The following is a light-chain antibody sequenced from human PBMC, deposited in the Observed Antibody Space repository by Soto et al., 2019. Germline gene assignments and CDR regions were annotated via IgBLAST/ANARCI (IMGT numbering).Light chain of an antibody. CDR3: MQGTDWPYT. CDR1: RSLIYTDGNTY. V-gene: IGKV2-30*01. J-gene: IGKJ2*01. CDR2: KVS. Sequence: DVVMTQSPLSLPVTLGQPASISCRASRSLIYTDGNTYLNWFHQRPGQSPRRLFSKVSNRDSGVPERCSGSGSGTDFTLKISRVEAEDVGLYYCMQGTDWPYTFGQGTKLEIK.